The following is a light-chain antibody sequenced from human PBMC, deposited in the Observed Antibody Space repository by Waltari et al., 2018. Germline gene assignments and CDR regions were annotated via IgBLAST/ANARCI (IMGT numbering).Light chain of an antibody. CDR1: LSIDDS. Sequence: EIVMTQSPATLSVSRGGSATLSCRASLSIDDSLAWYQQKPGQPPRLLIHGASTRDTGIPVRFSGSGSGTAFTLTITGPQSEDFAVYFCQQYNQWPLTFGRGTKVEIK. V-gene: IGKV3-15*01. J-gene: IGKJ4*01. CDR3: QQYNQWPLT. CDR2: GAS.